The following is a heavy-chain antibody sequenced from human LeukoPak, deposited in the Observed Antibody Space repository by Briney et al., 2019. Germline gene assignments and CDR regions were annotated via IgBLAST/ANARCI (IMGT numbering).Heavy chain of an antibody. J-gene: IGHJ6*02. CDR3: ARVIAVVRGGGLSYYYAMDV. CDR1: GFTFSTYE. D-gene: IGHD3-10*01. Sequence: GGSLRLSCAASGFTFSTYEMNWVRQAPGKGLEWLSYITSSGSGVHYADSVKGRFTISRDNGKTSLYLQMNSLRDEDTAVYYCARVIAVVRGGGLSYYYAMDVWGQGTTVTVSS. V-gene: IGHV3-48*03. CDR2: ITSSGSGV.